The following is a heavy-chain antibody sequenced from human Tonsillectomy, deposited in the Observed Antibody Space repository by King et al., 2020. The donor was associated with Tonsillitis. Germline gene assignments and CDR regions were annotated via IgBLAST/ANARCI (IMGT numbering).Heavy chain of an antibody. CDR1: GGTFSSYA. CDR3: ARDGYSNYNDY. J-gene: IGHJ4*02. D-gene: IGHD4-11*01. Sequence: QLVQSGAEVKKPGSSVKVSCKASGGTFSSYAISWVRQAPGQGLEWMGRIIPILGIANYAQKFQGRVTITADISTSTAHMELSSLRSDDTAVYYCARDGYSNYNDYWGQGTLVTVSS. V-gene: IGHV1-69*04. CDR2: IIPILGIA.